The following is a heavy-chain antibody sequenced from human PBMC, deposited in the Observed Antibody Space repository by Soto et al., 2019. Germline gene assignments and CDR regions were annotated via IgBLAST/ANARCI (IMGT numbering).Heavy chain of an antibody. J-gene: IGHJ5*02. V-gene: IGHV1-69*01. Sequence: QVQLVQSGAEVKKPGSSVKVSCKASGGTFSSYAFSWVRQAPGQGLEWMGGIIPIFGTANYAQKFQGRVTITADETTSIAYMELSSLRFDDRAVYYCARGVGIAAAGTGWFDPWGQGTLVTVSS. CDR2: IIPIFGTA. CDR1: GGTFSSYA. D-gene: IGHD6-13*01. CDR3: ARGVGIAAAGTGWFDP.